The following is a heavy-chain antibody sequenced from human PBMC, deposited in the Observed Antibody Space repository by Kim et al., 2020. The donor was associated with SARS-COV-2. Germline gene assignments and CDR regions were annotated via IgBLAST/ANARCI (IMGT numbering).Heavy chain of an antibody. J-gene: IGHJ4*02. CDR2: IDPSDSYT. CDR3: ASWGFYGSGPWGFDY. Sequence: GESLKISCKGSGYSFTSYWISWVRQMPGKGLEWMGRIDPSDSYTNYSPSFQGHVTISADKSISTAYLQWSSLKASDTAMYYCASWGFYGSGPWGFDYWGQGTLVTVSS. V-gene: IGHV5-10-1*01. D-gene: IGHD3-10*01. CDR1: GYSFTSYW.